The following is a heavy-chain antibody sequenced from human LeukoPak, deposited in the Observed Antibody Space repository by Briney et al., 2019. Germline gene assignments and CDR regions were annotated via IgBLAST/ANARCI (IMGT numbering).Heavy chain of an antibody. Sequence: SVKVSCKASGYTFTSCGIIWVRQAPGQGLEWMGGIIPIFGTANYAQKFQGRVTITADKSTSTAYMELSSLRSEDTAVYYCASGSPSYMDVWGKGTTVTVSS. CDR3: ASGSPSYMDV. J-gene: IGHJ6*03. V-gene: IGHV1-69*06. CDR2: IIPIFGTA. CDR1: GYTFTSCG. D-gene: IGHD6-19*01.